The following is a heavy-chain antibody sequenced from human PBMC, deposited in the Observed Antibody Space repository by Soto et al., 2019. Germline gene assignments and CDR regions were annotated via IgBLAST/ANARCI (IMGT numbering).Heavy chain of an antibody. J-gene: IGHJ4*02. CDR3: ARMKLARLDH. CDR1: GVSFNSYG. CDR2: INPASQLR. Sequence: QVQLLQSGTEVKRPGSSVKVSCRASGVSFNSYGFAWVRQAPGRGLEWVGKINPASQLRNYQQSLQGRVTITADTSTTTAYMELSGLTSEDTAVYYCARMKLARLDHWGQGTLVTVSS. V-gene: IGHV1-69*09.